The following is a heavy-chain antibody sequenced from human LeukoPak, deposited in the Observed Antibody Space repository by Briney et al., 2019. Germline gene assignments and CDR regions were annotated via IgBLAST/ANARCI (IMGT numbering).Heavy chain of an antibody. V-gene: IGHV3-53*01. D-gene: IGHD5-24*01. J-gene: IGHJ6*03. Sequence: PGGSLRLSCAASGFSVTTNYMNWVRQAPGKGLECVSGIYSGGHTYYTDSVKGRFTISRDTSNNTVYLHMSSLRPDDTAVYYCARSTRDGYTHYHDYYMDLWGKGTTVTVSS. CDR3: ARSTRDGYTHYHDYYMDL. CDR2: IYSGGHT. CDR1: GFSVTTNY.